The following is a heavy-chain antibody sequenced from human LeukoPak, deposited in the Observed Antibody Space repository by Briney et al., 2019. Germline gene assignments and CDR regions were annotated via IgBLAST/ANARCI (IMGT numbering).Heavy chain of an antibody. CDR2: ISYDGSNK. V-gene: IGHV3-30*04. CDR3: WIGGIFDY. CDR1: GFTFSSYA. J-gene: IGHJ4*02. Sequence: PGGSLRLSCAASGFTFSSYAMHWVRQAPGKGLEWVAVISYDGSNKYYADSVKGRFTISRDNAKNSLYLQMNSLRAEDTAVYYCWIGGIFDYWGQGTLVTVSS. D-gene: IGHD3-10*01.